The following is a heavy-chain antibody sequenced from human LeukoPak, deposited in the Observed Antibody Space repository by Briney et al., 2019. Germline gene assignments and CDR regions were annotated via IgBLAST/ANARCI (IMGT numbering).Heavy chain of an antibody. CDR2: VSSASSHV. J-gene: IGHJ4*02. Sequence: SGESLRLSCVASGFSFSTYAMNWVRQAPGKGPEWVSYVSSASSHVYYADSVRGRFIISRDNAKNSLYLQMNSLRAEDTAVYYCARDLMRFLEWVNWGQGTLVTVSS. CDR1: GFSFSTYA. CDR3: ARDLMRFLEWVN. D-gene: IGHD3-3*01. V-gene: IGHV3-21*01.